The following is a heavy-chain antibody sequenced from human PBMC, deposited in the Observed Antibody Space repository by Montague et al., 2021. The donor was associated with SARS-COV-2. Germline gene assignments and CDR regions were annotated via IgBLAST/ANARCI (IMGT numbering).Heavy chain of an antibody. J-gene: IGHJ6*02. CDR1: GFSLSTSGMC. CDR2: IDWDDDK. V-gene: IGHV2-70*11. D-gene: IGHD3-9*01. Sequence: PALVKPTQTLTLTCTFSGFSLSTSGMCVSWIRQPPGKALEWLARIDWDDDKCYSTSLKTRLTISKDTSKNQVVLTMTNMDPLDTATYHCARTHYDILPGYYYDMDVWGQGTTVTVSS. CDR3: ARTHYDILPGYYYDMDV.